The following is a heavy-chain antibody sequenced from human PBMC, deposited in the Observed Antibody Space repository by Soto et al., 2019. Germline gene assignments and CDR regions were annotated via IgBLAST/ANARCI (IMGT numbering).Heavy chain of an antibody. D-gene: IGHD4-17*01. Sequence: ASVKVSCKASGYTFTSYGISWVRQAPGQGLEWMGWISAYNGNTNYAQKLQGRVTMTTDTSTSTAYMELRSLRSDDTAVYYCARTGTTVVNQNWFDPWGQGTRVTVSS. CDR1: GYTFTSYG. V-gene: IGHV1-18*01. CDR2: ISAYNGNT. J-gene: IGHJ5*02. CDR3: ARTGTTVVNQNWFDP.